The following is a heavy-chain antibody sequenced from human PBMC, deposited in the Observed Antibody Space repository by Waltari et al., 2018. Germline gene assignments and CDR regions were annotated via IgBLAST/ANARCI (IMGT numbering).Heavy chain of an antibody. J-gene: IGHJ4*02. D-gene: IGHD3-10*01. CDR1: GFTFDDYA. CDR2: ISWNSGTI. V-gene: IGHV3-9*01. CDR3: AKVTAFGSGSYDF. Sequence: EVQLVESGGGLVQPGRSLRLSCADSGFTFDDYAMHWVRQTPGKGLEWVAGISWNSGTIVYADSVKGRFTISRDNAKNSLYLQMNSLRVEDTALYYCAKVTAFGSGSYDFWGQGTLVTVSS.